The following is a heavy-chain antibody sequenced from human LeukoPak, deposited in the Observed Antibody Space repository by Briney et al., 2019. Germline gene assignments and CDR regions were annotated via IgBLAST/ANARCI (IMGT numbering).Heavy chain of an antibody. D-gene: IGHD3-10*01. Sequence: ASVKVSCKASGGTFSSYAISWVRQAPGQGLEWMGGIIPIFGTANYAQKFQGRVTITADESTSTAYMELSSLRSEDTAVYYCARGYYGSGSYPYHYYYGMDVWGKGTTVTVSS. J-gene: IGHJ6*04. CDR1: GGTFSSYA. CDR3: ARGYYGSGSYPYHYYYGMDV. CDR2: IIPIFGTA. V-gene: IGHV1-69*13.